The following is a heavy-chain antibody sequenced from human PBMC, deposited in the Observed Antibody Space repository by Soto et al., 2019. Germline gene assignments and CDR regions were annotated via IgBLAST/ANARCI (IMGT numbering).Heavy chain of an antibody. CDR3: ARVDRGAGAGYYYGMDV. Sequence: GASVKVSCKAPGYTFTGYYMHWVRQAPGQGLEWMGWINPNSGGTNYAQKFQGWVTMTRDTSISTAYMELSRLRSDDTAVYYCARVDRGAGAGYYYGMDVWGQGTTVTVSS. CDR1: GYTFTGYY. CDR2: INPNSGGT. D-gene: IGHD1-26*01. J-gene: IGHJ6*02. V-gene: IGHV1-2*04.